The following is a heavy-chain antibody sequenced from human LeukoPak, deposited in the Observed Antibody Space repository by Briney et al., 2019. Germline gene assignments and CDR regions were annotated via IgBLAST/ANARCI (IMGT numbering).Heavy chain of an antibody. J-gene: IGHJ4*02. CDR2: ISYDGSNK. CDR1: GFTFSSYA. V-gene: IGHV3-30-3*01. D-gene: IGHD6-13*01. Sequence: GGALRLSCAASGFTFSSYAMHWVRQAPGKGLEWVAVISYDGSNKYYADSVKGRFTISRDNSENTLYLQMNSLRAEDTAVYYCARGESSSWFGYFDYWGQGTLVTVSS. CDR3: ARGESSSWFGYFDY.